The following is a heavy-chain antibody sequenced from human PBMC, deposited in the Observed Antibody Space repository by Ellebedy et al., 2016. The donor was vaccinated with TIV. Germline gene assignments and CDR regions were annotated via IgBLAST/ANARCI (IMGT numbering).Heavy chain of an antibody. CDR1: GFTVSSNY. D-gene: IGHD3-16*01. Sequence: GGSLRLXXAASGFTVSSNYMSWVRQAPGKGLEWVSVIYSGGSTYYADSVKGRFTISRDNSKNTLYLQMNSLRAEDTAVYYCARSWGSYLYYFDYWGQGTLVTVSS. CDR2: IYSGGST. J-gene: IGHJ4*02. V-gene: IGHV3-53*01. CDR3: ARSWGSYLYYFDY.